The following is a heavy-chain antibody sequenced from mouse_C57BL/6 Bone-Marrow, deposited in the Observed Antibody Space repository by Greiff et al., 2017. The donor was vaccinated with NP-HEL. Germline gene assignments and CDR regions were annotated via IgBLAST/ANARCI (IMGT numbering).Heavy chain of an antibody. D-gene: IGHD1-1*01. CDR2: IWTGGGT. Sequence: VMLVESGPGLVAPSQSLSITCTVSGFSLTSYAISWVRQPPGKGLEWLCVIWTGGGTNYNSALKSRLSIRKDNSKSQVFLKRNSLQTDDTARYYCARKDYGSRGWYFDVWGTGTTVTVSA. J-gene: IGHJ1*03. CDR3: ARKDYGSRGWYFDV. V-gene: IGHV2-9-1*01. CDR1: GFSLTSYA.